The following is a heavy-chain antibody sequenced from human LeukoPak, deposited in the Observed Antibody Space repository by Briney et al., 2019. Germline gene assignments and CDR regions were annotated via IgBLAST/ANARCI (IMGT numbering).Heavy chain of an antibody. D-gene: IGHD6-19*01. J-gene: IGHJ4*02. Sequence: GGSLRLSCAASGFTFSSYAMSWVRQAPGKGLEWVSAISGSGGSTYYADSVKGRFTISRDNSKNTLYLQTNSLRAEDTAVYYCASRGAGTGESDYWGQGTLVTVSS. CDR3: ASRGAGTGESDY. CDR2: ISGSGGST. CDR1: GFTFSSYA. V-gene: IGHV3-23*01.